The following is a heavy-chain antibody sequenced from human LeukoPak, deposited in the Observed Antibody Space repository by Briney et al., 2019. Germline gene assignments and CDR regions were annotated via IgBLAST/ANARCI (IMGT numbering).Heavy chain of an antibody. V-gene: IGHV1-8*03. CDR1: GYTFTSYD. Sequence: ASVKVSCKASGYTFTSYDINWVRQATGQGLGWMGWMNPNSGNTGYAQKFQGRVTITRNTSISTAYMELSSLRSEDTAVYYCARVKPWDGYNPYYFDYWGQGTLVTVSS. CDR3: ARVKPWDGYNPYYFDY. J-gene: IGHJ4*02. CDR2: MNPNSGNT. D-gene: IGHD5-24*01.